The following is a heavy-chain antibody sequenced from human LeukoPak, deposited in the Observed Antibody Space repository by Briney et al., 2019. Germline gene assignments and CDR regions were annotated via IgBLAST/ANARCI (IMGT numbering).Heavy chain of an antibody. J-gene: IGHJ4*02. CDR2: INPSGGST. V-gene: IGHV1-46*01. Sequence: ASVKVSCKASGYTFTSYYMHWVRQAPGQGLEWMGIINPSGGSTSYAQKFQGRVTITADESTSTAYMELSSLRSEDTAVYYCARVTGSSFIDGDYYFDYWGQGTLVTVSS. CDR3: ARVTGSSFIDGDYYFDY. CDR1: GYTFTSYY. D-gene: IGHD4-17*01.